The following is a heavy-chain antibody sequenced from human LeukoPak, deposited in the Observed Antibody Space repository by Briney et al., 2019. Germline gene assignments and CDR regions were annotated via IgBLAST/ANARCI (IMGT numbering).Heavy chain of an antibody. Sequence: PGGSLRLSCAASGFTFDDYAMHWVRHAPGKGLEWVSGISWNSGSIGYADSVKGRFTISRDNAKNSLYLQMNSLRAEDTALYYCAKDRNYYDSSGSFDYWGQGTLVTVSS. CDR3: AKDRNYYDSSGSFDY. CDR2: ISWNSGSI. D-gene: IGHD3-22*01. CDR1: GFTFDDYA. V-gene: IGHV3-9*01. J-gene: IGHJ4*02.